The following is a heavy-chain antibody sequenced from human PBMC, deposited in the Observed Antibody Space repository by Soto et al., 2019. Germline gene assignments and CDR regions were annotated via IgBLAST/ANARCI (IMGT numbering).Heavy chain of an antibody. CDR2: IIPIFGTA. CDR3: ARDSLPYDYAWGTYRYTGAFDI. CDR1: GGTFSSYA. V-gene: IGHV1-69*06. J-gene: IGHJ3*02. Sequence: QVQLVQSGAEVKKPGSSVKVSCKASGGTFSSYAISWVRQAPGQGLEWMGGIIPIFGTANYAQKFQGRVTITADKSTSTAYMELSSLTSEDTSVYYCARDSLPYDYAWGTYRYTGAFDIWGQVTMVTVSS. D-gene: IGHD3-16*02.